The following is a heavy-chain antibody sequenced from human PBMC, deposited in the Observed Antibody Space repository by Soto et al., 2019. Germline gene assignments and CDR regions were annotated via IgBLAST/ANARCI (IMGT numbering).Heavy chain of an antibody. D-gene: IGHD2-8*01. V-gene: IGHV1-18*04. CDR3: ARDQDIVLMAYAIVYYGMDV. CDR1: GYTFTSYG. CDR2: ISAYNGNT. Sequence: QVQLVQSGAEVKKPGASVKVSCKASGYTFTSYGISWVRQAPGQGLEWMGWISAYNGNTNYAQKLQGRVTMTTDTSTSTAYMELRSLRSDDTAVYYCARDQDIVLMAYAIVYYGMDVWGQGTTVTVSS. J-gene: IGHJ6*02.